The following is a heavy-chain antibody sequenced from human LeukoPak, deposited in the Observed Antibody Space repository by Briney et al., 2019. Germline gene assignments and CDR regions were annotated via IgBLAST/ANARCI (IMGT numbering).Heavy chain of an antibody. V-gene: IGHV4-39*01. J-gene: IGHJ6*02. D-gene: IGHD1-26*01. Sequence: SETLSLTCTVSGGSISSSSYYWGWIRQPPGKGLEWIGSIYYSGSTYYNPSLKSRVTISEDTSKNQFSLKLSSVTAADTAVYYCARYSGSYEVNYYYYYGMDVWGQGTTVTVSS. CDR1: GGSISSSSYY. CDR3: ARYSGSYEVNYYYYYGMDV. CDR2: IYYSGST.